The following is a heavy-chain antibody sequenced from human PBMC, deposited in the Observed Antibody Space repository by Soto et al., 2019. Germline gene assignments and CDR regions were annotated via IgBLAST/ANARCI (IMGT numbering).Heavy chain of an antibody. CDR2: IYATGTT. J-gene: IGHJ5*02. CDR1: GASISGSY. CDR3: VRDGTKTLRDWFDP. D-gene: IGHD1-1*01. Sequence: SETLSLTCTVSGASISGSYWSWIRKSAGKGLEWIGRIYATGTTDYNPSLKSRVMMSVDTSKKQFSLKLRSVTAADTAVYYCVRDGTKTLRDWFDPWGQGISVTVSS. V-gene: IGHV4-4*07.